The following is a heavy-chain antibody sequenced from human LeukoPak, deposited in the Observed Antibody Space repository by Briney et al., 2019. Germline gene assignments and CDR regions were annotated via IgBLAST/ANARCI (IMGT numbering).Heavy chain of an antibody. Sequence: SETLSLTCTVSGGSISSSYYYWGWIRQPPGKGLEWIGTIYYSGSTYYNPSLKSRVTISVDTSANQFSLKLSSVTAPDTAVYYCARHEDRDWYFDHWGQGTLVTVSS. CDR3: ARHEDRDWYFDH. J-gene: IGHJ4*02. CDR1: GGSISSSYYY. D-gene: IGHD3-9*01. CDR2: IYYSGST. V-gene: IGHV4-39*01.